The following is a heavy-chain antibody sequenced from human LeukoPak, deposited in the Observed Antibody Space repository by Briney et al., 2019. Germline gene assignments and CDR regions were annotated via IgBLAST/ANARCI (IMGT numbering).Heavy chain of an antibody. CDR1: GGSFSRYA. J-gene: IGHJ4*02. CDR2: IIPIFGTA. V-gene: IGHV1-69*13. D-gene: IGHD3-22*01. Sequence: SVKVSCKASGGSFSRYAISWVRQAPGQGLEWMGGIIPIFGTANYAQKFQGRVTITADESTSTAYMELSSLRSEDTAVYYCARDPGYYDSSGYYDYWGQGTLVTVSS. CDR3: ARDPGYYDSSGYYDY.